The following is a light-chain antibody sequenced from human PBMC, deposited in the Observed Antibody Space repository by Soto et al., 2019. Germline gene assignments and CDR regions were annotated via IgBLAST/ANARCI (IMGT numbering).Light chain of an antibody. CDR3: QQYGSSPYT. CDR1: QSVSSNY. CDR2: GAS. J-gene: IGKJ2*01. V-gene: IGKV3-20*01. Sequence: EIVLTQSPGTLSLSPGERATLSCRASQSVSSNYLAWYQQKSGQAPRLLIYGASTRPAGISARVSGSGSGTDFTLSISRLEPGDFAVYYCQQYGSSPYTFGQGTKLEI.